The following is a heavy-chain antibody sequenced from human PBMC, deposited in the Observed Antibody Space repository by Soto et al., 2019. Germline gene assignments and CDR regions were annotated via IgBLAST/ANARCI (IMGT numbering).Heavy chain of an antibody. Sequence: PGGSLRLSCAASGFTFSSYAMSWVRQAPGKGLEWVSTVSGSGGSTYYADSVKGRFTISRDNSKNTLFLQMSSLRAEDAAIYYCAKALAATRGFLPQFDYWGQGTLVTVSS. D-gene: IGHD2-15*01. CDR1: GFTFSSYA. CDR2: VSGSGGST. J-gene: IGHJ4*02. CDR3: AKALAATRGFLPQFDY. V-gene: IGHV3-23*01.